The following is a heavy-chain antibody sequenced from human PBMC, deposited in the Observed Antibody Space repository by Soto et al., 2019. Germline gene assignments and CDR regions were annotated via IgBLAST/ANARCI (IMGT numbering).Heavy chain of an antibody. Sequence: PSETLSLTCAVYGGSFSGYYWSWIRQPPGKGLEWIGEINHSGSTNYNPSLKSRVTISVDTSKNQFSLKLSSVTAADTAVFYFARGGNYDFWSGYSRRVPSTKRYYYMDVWGKGTTVTVSS. J-gene: IGHJ6*03. CDR2: INHSGST. V-gene: IGHV4-34*01. CDR1: GGSFSGYY. D-gene: IGHD3-3*01. CDR3: ARGGNYDFWSGYSRRVPSTKRYYYMDV.